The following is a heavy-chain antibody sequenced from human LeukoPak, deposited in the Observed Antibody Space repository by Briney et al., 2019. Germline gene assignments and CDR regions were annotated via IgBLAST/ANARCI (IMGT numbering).Heavy chain of an antibody. Sequence: GGSLRLSCAASGFTFSSYALSWVRQPPGKGRESGSSIGVIGGNTYYADSGKGRFTISRDNSKITLYLQMNSLRAEDTAIYYCAKRGARVPVVTYYFENWGQGTLVTVSS. V-gene: IGHV3-23*01. CDR3: AKRGARVPVVTYYFEN. J-gene: IGHJ4*02. D-gene: IGHD2-2*01. CDR2: IGVIGGNT. CDR1: GFTFSSYA.